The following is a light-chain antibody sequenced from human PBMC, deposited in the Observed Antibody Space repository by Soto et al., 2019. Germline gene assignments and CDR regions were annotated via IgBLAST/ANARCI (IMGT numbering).Light chain of an antibody. V-gene: IGLV2-14*01. J-gene: IGLJ2*01. CDR1: SSDVGTYNF. CDR3: ISYAKSDTVI. Sequence: QSALTQPASVSGSPGQSITISCTGTSSDVGTYNFVSWYRQHPVKAPILIIFDVSSRRSGISNRFSGSKSGNTASLTISGVQAEDEADYYSISYAKSDTVIFGGGTKLTVL. CDR2: DVS.